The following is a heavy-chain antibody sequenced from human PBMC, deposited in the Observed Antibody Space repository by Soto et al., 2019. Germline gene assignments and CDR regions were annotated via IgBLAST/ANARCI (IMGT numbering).Heavy chain of an antibody. J-gene: IGHJ4*02. Sequence: PSETLSLTCGVSGDSFSSSNWWTWIRQPPGKGLEWIGSIYYRGNAYYNPSLQTRVTISLDKSKSQFSLKLNSVTAADSAVYFCARLEGLATISYYFDFWGPGALVTVSS. V-gene: IGHV4-39*01. CDR3: ARLEGLATISYYFDF. CDR1: GDSFSSSNW. CDR2: IYYRGNA. D-gene: IGHD3-9*01.